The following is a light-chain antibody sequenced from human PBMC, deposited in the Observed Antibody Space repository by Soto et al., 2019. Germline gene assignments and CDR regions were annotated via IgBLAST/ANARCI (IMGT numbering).Light chain of an antibody. CDR2: AAS. CDR3: QQYNNYPPT. CDR1: QDISTS. V-gene: IGKV1-16*02. Sequence: DIQMTQSPSSVSASVGDRVTITCRASQDISTSLAWFQQKPGEAPKSLIYAASHLHSEVPSKFSGSGSGTDFTLTISNLQPVDFATYYCQQYNNYPPTFGGGTKVAIK. J-gene: IGKJ4*01.